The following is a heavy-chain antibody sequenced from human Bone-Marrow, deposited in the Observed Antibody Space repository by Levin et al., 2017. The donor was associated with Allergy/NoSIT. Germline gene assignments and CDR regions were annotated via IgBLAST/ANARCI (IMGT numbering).Heavy chain of an antibody. V-gene: IGHV3-64D*06. D-gene: IGHD3-10*01. CDR1: GFTFGSYP. CDR3: VKAVLFGSGSYYDY. Sequence: PGGSLRLSCSASGFTFGSYPMHWVRQAPGKGLEYVSAISSGGDSTFYADSVKDRFIISRDNSKNTLYLQMSSLRAEDTAVYYCVKAVLFGSGSYYDYWGQGTLVTVSS. J-gene: IGHJ4*02. CDR2: ISSGGDST.